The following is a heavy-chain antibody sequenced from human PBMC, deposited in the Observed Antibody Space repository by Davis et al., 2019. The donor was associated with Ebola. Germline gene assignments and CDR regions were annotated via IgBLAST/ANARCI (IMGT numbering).Heavy chain of an antibody. Sequence: ASVKVSCKASGYTFTSYDINWVRQATGQGLEWMGWMNPNSGNTGYAQKLQGRVTMTTDTSTSTAYMELRSLRSDDTAVYYCARTIVASPFDIWGQGTMVTVSS. CDR2: MNPNSGNT. D-gene: IGHD2-15*01. V-gene: IGHV1-8*01. CDR3: ARTIVASPFDI. CDR1: GYTFTSYD. J-gene: IGHJ3*02.